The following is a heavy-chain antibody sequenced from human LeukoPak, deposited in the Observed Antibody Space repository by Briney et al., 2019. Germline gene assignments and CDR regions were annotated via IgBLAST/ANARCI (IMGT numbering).Heavy chain of an antibody. Sequence: PGGSLRLSCAASGFTFSSYAMHWVRQAPGKGLEWVSAISGSGGSTYYADSVKGRVTISRDNSKNTLYLQMNSLRAEDTAVYYCAKDLRGVGYCSRGSCSGKFDYWGQGTLVTVSS. CDR2: ISGSGGST. J-gene: IGHJ4*02. D-gene: IGHD2-15*01. CDR1: GFTFSSYA. V-gene: IGHV3-23*01. CDR3: AKDLRGVGYCSRGSCSGKFDY.